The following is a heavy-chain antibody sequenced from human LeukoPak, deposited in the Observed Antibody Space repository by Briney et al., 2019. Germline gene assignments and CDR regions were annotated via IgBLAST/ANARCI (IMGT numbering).Heavy chain of an antibody. J-gene: IGHJ6*03. CDR1: GFTFSSYS. V-gene: IGHV3-21*01. D-gene: IGHD6-13*01. CDR3: AREFLVRHYYYMDV. Sequence: PGGSLRLSCAASGFTFSSYSMNWVRQAPGKGLEWVSSISSSSSYIYYADSVKGRFTISRDNAKNSLYLQMNSLRAEDTAVYYCAREFLVRHYYYMDVWGKGTTVTVSS. CDR2: ISSSSSYI.